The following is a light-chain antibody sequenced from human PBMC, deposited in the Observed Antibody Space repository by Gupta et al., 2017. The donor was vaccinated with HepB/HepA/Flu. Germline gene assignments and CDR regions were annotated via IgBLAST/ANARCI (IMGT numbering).Light chain of an antibody. V-gene: IGLV2-14*01. J-gene: IGLJ2*01. CDR1: SGDVGGYDS. CDR3: SSFTSTGILVV. Sequence: QSALPQPASVSGSPGQSITVSCTGSSGDVGGYDSVSWYRQHPGKAPQLLIYDVSNRPSGISNRFSGSKPGNTASLTISGLQAEDEADYYCSSFTSTGILVVFGGGTKLTVL. CDR2: DVS.